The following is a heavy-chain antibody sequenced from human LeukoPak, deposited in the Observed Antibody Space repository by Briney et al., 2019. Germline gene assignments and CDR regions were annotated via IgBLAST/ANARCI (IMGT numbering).Heavy chain of an antibody. J-gene: IGHJ5*02. CDR1: GFTFKNYW. CDR3: ARDRSGYYDSSGLNWFDP. Sequence: PGGSLRLSCAASGFTFKNYWMSWVRQAPGKGLEWVSSISSSSSYIYYADSVKGRFTISRDNAKNSLYLQMNSLRAEDTAVYYCARDRSGYYDSSGLNWFDPWGQGTLVTVSS. D-gene: IGHD3-22*01. CDR2: ISSSSSYI. V-gene: IGHV3-21*01.